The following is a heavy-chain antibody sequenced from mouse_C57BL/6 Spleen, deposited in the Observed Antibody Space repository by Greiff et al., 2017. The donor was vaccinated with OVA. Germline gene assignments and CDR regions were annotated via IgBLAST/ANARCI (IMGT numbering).Heavy chain of an antibody. Sequence: QVQLKESGAELVRPGTSVKVSCKASGYAFTNYLIEWVKQRPGQGLEWIGVINPGSGGTNYNEKFKGKATLTADKSSSTAYMQLSSLTSEDSAVYFCARGFHFDYWGQGTTLTVSS. CDR3: ARGFHFDY. CDR2: INPGSGGT. J-gene: IGHJ2*01. CDR1: GYAFTNYL. V-gene: IGHV1-54*01.